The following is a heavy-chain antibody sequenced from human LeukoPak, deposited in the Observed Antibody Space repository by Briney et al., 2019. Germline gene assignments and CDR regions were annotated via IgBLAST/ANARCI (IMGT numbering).Heavy chain of an antibody. CDR1: GFTFDDYA. D-gene: IGHD3-9*01. CDR3: AKGLNYDILTGYYP. J-gene: IGHJ5*02. V-gene: IGHV3-9*01. Sequence: GRSLRLSCAASGFTFDDYAMHWVRQAPGKGLEWVSGISWNSGSIGYADPVKGRFTISRDNAKNSLYLQMNSLRAEDTALYYCAKGLNYDILTGYYPWGQGTLVTVSS. CDR2: ISWNSGSI.